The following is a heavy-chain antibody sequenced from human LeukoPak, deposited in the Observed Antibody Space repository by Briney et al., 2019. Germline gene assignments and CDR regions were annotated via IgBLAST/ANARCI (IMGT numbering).Heavy chain of an antibody. J-gene: IGHJ4*02. CDR1: GGSISSYY. CDR2: IYCSGST. V-gene: IGHV4-59*01. D-gene: IGHD3-22*01. CDR3: AVGFYDSSGYYLPYFDY. Sequence: SETLSLTCTVSGGSISSYYWSWIRQPPGKGLEWIGYIYCSGSTNYNPSLKSRVTISVDTSKNQFSLKLSSVTAADTAVYYCAVGFYDSSGYYLPYFDYWGQGTLATVSS.